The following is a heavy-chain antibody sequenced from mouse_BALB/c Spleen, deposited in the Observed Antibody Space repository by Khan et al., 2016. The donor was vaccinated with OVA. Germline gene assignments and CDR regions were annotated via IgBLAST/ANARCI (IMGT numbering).Heavy chain of an antibody. CDR2: ISSDGDYT. Sequence: EVELVESGGGLVKPGGSLKLSCAASGFTFSTYAMSWVRQTPEKRLEWVATISSDGDYTYFPDNVTGRFTISIDNAKNTLCLQMTSLRSEDTAMYYCARSPYGNFAYWGQGTLVTVSA. J-gene: IGHJ3*01. CDR1: GFTFSTYA. V-gene: IGHV5-9-3*01. D-gene: IGHD2-1*01. CDR3: ARSPYGNFAY.